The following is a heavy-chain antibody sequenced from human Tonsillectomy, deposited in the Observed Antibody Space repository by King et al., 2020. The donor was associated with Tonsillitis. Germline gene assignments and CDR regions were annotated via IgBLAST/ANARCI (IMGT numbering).Heavy chain of an antibody. D-gene: IGHD3-16*01. V-gene: IGHV2-5*02. CDR3: VLDDPAYDPGASFDY. Sequence: QFTLKESGPTLVKPTQTLTLTCTLSGFSVNTTGVGVAWLRQPPGKALEWLALIYWDGDERYRPSLKNRLSITKDSSKNQVVLTMTNMDPVDTATYYCVLDDPAYDPGASFDYWGQGTLVTVSS. CDR2: IYWDGDE. J-gene: IGHJ4*02. CDR1: GFSVNTTGVG.